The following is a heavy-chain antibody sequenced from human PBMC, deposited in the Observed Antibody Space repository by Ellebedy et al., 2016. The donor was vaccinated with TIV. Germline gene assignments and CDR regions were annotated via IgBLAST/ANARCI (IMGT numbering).Heavy chain of an antibody. D-gene: IGHD1-14*01. J-gene: IGHJ4*02. CDR1: GGSFSGYY. Sequence: SETLSLTCAVYGGSFSGYYWSWIRQPPGKGLEWIGQINHSGITNYNPSLKSRVTISVDTSKNQFSLKLSSVTAADTAVYYCARTHAAETPHATDYWGQGTLVTVSS. V-gene: IGHV4-34*01. CDR2: INHSGIT. CDR3: ARTHAAETPHATDY.